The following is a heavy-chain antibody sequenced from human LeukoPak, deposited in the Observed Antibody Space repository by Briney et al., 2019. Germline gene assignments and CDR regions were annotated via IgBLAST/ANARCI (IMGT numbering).Heavy chain of an antibody. J-gene: IGHJ4*02. D-gene: IGHD4-17*01. V-gene: IGHV3-7*01. CDR3: ARDNDYGDYSDY. CDR1: GFTFSRYW. Sequence: GGSLRLSCAASGFTFSRYWMSWVRQAPGKGLEWVANINQDGSETYYVDSVEGRFTISRDNAKNSLYLQMNSLRAEDTAVYYCARDNDYGDYSDYWGQGTLVTVSS. CDR2: INQDGSET.